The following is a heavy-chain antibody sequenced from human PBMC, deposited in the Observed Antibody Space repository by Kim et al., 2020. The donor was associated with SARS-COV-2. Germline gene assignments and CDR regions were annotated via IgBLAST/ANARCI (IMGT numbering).Heavy chain of an antibody. V-gene: IGHV4-34*01. Sequence: SETLSLTCAVYGGSFSGYYWSWIRQPPGKGLEWIGEINHSGSTNYNPSLKSRVTISVDTSKNQFSLKLSSVPAADTAVYYCARGSRVVPSWPYKIARTTNWFDPWGQGTLVTVSS. D-gene: IGHD2-8*01. CDR3: ARGSRVVPSWPYKIARTTNWFDP. CDR1: GGSFSGYY. J-gene: IGHJ5*02. CDR2: INHSGST.